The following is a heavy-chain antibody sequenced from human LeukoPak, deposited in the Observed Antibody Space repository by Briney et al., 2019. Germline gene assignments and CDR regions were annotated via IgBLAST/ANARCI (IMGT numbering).Heavy chain of an antibody. J-gene: IGHJ4*02. CDR1: GFNFSSYG. D-gene: IGHD6-6*01. V-gene: IGHV3-30*18. Sequence: GGSLRLSCAASGFNFSSYGMHRVPQAPGKGLERVAVISYDGSNKYYADSVKGRFTISRDNSKNTLYLQMNSLRAEDTAVYYCAKDEYSSSPGYYFAYWGQGTLVTVSS. CDR3: AKDEYSSSPGYYFAY. CDR2: ISYDGSNK.